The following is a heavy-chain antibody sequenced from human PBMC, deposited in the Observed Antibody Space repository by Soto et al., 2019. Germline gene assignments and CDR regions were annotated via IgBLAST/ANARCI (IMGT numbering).Heavy chain of an antibody. V-gene: IGHV4-39*01. D-gene: IGHD3-22*01. J-gene: IGHJ5*02. Sequence: QLQLQESGPGLVKPSETMSLTCTVSGGSISSSYFYWGWLRQPPGKGLDFIGSMYYSGTTYYNPSLKNRITISVDTSKNQVSLKLISVTAADTAVYYCAVVDSTGNWFDPWGQGALVTVSS. CDR2: MYYSGTT. CDR3: AVVDSTGNWFDP. CDR1: GGSISSSYFY.